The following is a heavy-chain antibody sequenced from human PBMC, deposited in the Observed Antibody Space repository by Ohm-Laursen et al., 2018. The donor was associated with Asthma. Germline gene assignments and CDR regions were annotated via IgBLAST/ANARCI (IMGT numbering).Heavy chain of an antibody. D-gene: IGHD3-16*01. CDR2: IYYSGST. V-gene: IGHV4-31*03. Sequence: SQTLSLTCTVSGGSISSGGYYWSWIRQHPGKGLEWIGYIYYSGSTYYNPSLKSRVTISVDTSKNQFSLKLSSVTAADTAVYYCARVRGGNNWFDPWGQGTLVTVSS. J-gene: IGHJ5*02. CDR1: GGSISSGGYY. CDR3: ARVRGGNNWFDP.